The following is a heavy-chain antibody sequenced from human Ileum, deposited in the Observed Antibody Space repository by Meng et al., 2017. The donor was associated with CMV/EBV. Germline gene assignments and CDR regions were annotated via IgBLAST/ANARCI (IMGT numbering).Heavy chain of an antibody. J-gene: IGHJ4*02. CDR3: ARGLASGWPDY. Sequence: QVPLQQWGSGLVKPSETLSLTCAVFGGSFTGYYWSSFRQSPGKGLEWIGEITHSGRTSYNLSLKSRVTISVDMSKYQFSLELTSVTAADTAIYYCARGLASGWPDYWGQGTLVTVSS. D-gene: IGHD3-10*01. CDR2: ITHSGRT. V-gene: IGHV4-34*01. CDR1: GGSFTGYY.